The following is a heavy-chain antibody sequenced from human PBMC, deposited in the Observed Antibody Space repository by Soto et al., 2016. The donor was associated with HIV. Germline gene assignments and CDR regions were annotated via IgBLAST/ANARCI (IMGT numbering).Heavy chain of an antibody. D-gene: IGHD2-15*01. Sequence: EVQLVESGGGLVKPGGSLRLSCAASGFTFTNAWMHWVRQAPGKGLEWVGCIKSKTDGGTAHYAAPVKGTFTISRDDSKNTVYLQMNSLKTEDTAVYYCTTDHAPPAADRSCRGGNCYSEYWGQGTLVTVSS. CDR1: GFTFTNAW. CDR2: IKSKTDGGTA. V-gene: IGHV3-15*01. CDR3: TTDHAPPAADRSCRGGNCYSEY. J-gene: IGHJ4*02.